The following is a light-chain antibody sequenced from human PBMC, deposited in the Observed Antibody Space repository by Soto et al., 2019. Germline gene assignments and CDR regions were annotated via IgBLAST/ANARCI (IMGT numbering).Light chain of an antibody. V-gene: IGLV1-47*02. CDR3: SATDDSLGGPV. CDR1: YSNVETNY. J-gene: IGLJ2*01. Sequence: QSALTQPPSASGTPGQRVTISCSGSYSNVETNYVYWYQQVPGTDPKLLIYTNDQRPSGVPDRFSASKSGTSASLAISGLRSADEADYFCSATDDSLGGPVFGGGTKLTVL. CDR2: TND.